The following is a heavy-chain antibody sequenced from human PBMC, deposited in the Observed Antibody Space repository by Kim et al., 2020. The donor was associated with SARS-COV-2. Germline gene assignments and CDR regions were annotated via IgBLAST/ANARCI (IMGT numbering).Heavy chain of an antibody. CDR3: ARLLGDGYGWHFGWFDP. CDR1: GGSISSNY. CDR2: IYYSGST. J-gene: IGHJ5*02. D-gene: IGHD5-12*01. Sequence: SETLSLTCTVSGGSISSNYWSWIRQPPGKGLEWIGYIYYSGSTNYNPSLKSRVTISVDTSKNQFSLKLSSVTAADTAVYYCARLLGDGYGWHFGWFDPWGQGTLVTVSS. V-gene: IGHV4-59*08.